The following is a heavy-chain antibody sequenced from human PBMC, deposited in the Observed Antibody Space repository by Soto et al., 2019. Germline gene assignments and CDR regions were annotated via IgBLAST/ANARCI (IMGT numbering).Heavy chain of an antibody. J-gene: IGHJ6*02. CDR1: GYTLTKLS. CDR2: FDPADGET. D-gene: IGHD6-13*01. CDR3: ARAITPVEAAARTYYYYYGLDV. Sequence: ASVKLSCKVSGYTLTKLSMHWVRQARGKGLEWMGGFDPADGETIYAKKFLGRVTITADESTSTAYMELSSLRSEDTAVYYCARAITPVEAAARTYYYYYGLDVWG. V-gene: IGHV1-24*01.